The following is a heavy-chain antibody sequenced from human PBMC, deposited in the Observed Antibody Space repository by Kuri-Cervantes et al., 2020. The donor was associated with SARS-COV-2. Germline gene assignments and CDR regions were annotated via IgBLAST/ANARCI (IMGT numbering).Heavy chain of an antibody. D-gene: IGHD3-9*01. V-gene: IGHV3-23*01. CDR1: GFTFSSYA. CDR3: GKDASPIDPMFDY. CDR2: ISGSGGST. Sequence: GESLKISCAASGFTFSSYAMSWVRQAPGKGLEWVSAISGSGGSTYYADSVKGRFTISRDNSKNTLYLQMNSLRAEDTAVYYCGKDASPIDPMFDYWGQGTLVTVSS. J-gene: IGHJ4*02.